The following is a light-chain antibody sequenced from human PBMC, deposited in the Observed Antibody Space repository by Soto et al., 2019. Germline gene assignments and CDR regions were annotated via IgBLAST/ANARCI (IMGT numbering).Light chain of an antibody. CDR2: KVS. J-gene: IGKJ2*01. V-gene: IGKV2-30*01. Sequence: DVVMTQSPLSLPVTLGQPASISCRSSQSLAYSDGYTYLNWFQQRPGQSPRRLIYKVSNRDSGVPDRFSGGGSGTDFTLKISRVEAEDVGVYYCLQGTHWPPYTFGQGTKLEIK. CDR1: QSLAYSDGYTY. CDR3: LQGTHWPPYT.